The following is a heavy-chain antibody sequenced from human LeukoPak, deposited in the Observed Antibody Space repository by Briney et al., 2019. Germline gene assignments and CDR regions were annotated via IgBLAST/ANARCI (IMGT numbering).Heavy chain of an antibody. V-gene: IGHV3-30*03. J-gene: IGHJ4*02. Sequence: GGSLRLSCAASGFTFSSYGMHWVRQAPGKGLEWVAVISYDGSNKYYADSVKGRFTISRDNSKNTLYLQMNSLKTGDTAVYYCTDHLGYCRGGSCYSEGWGQGTLVTVSS. CDR3: TDHLGYCRGGSCYSEG. CDR1: GFTFSSYG. D-gene: IGHD2-15*01. CDR2: ISYDGSNK.